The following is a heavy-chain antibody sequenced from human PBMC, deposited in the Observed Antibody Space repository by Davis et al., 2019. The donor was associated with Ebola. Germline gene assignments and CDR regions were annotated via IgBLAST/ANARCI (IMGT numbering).Heavy chain of an antibody. J-gene: IGHJ4*02. D-gene: IGHD6-6*01. CDR2: ISGSGDAT. CDR3: AKDRVHGVFPEF. V-gene: IGHV3-23*01. CDR1: GFTFSGYA. Sequence: GESLKISCAASGFTFSGYAMSWVRQGPGKGLEWVSGISGSGDATYYADSVKGRFTVSRDNSRNTLYLQMNSLRAEDTAIYYCAKDRVHGVFPEFWGQGSLVTVSS.